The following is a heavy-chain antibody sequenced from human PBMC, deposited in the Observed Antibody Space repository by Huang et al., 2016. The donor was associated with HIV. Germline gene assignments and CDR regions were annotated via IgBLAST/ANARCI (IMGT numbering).Heavy chain of an antibody. CDR2: MKSKTDGGTT. D-gene: IGHD6-19*01. Sequence: EVQLVESGGGLVKPGGSLRLSCAASGFTFSNAWMSWVRQAPGKGLECVGRMKSKTDGGTTDYAAPVKGRFTISRDDSKNTLYLQMNSLKTEDTAVYYCTTESESSGWTMDHDAFDIWGQGTMVTVSS. J-gene: IGHJ3*02. CDR3: TTESESSGWTMDHDAFDI. CDR1: GFTFSNAW. V-gene: IGHV3-15*01.